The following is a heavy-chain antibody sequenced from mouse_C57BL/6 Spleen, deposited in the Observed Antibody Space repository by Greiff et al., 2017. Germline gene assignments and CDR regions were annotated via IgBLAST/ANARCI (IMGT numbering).Heavy chain of an antibody. V-gene: IGHV1-80*01. CDR2: IYPGDGDT. CDR1: GYAFSSYW. CDR3: ARSWGSIHSWCAY. D-gene: IGHD2-10*02. J-gene: IGHJ3*01. Sequence: QVQLKESGAELVKPGASVKLSCKASGYAFSSYWMNWVKQRPGKGLEWIGQIYPGDGDTNYNEKFKGKATLTADKSSSTAYMQLSSLTSEDSAVYFCARSWGSIHSWCAYWGQGTLVTVSA.